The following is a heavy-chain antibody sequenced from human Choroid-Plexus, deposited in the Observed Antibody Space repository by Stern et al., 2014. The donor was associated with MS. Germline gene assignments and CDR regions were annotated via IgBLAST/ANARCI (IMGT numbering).Heavy chain of an antibody. CDR2: VSYDGSNK. J-gene: IGHJ5*02. CDR3: AKDRHYLTYFFDH. CDR1: GFTFGSCA. V-gene: IGHV3-30*18. Sequence: EQLVESGGGVVQPGRPLRLSCVASGFTFGSCAMHWVRQAPGKGLEWVAGVSYDGSNKYYADSVKGRFTISRDNSQNTLYMQMSSLRPEDTAVYYCAKDRHYLTYFFDHWGQGSLVTVSS. D-gene: IGHD2/OR15-2a*01.